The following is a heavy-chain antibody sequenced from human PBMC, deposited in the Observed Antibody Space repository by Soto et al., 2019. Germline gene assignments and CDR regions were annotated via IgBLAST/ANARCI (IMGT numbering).Heavy chain of an antibody. J-gene: IGHJ6*03. V-gene: IGHV3-30*18. Sequence: GGSLRLSCAASGFTFSSYGMHWVRQAPGKGLEWVAVISYDGSNKYYADSVKGRFTISRDNSKNTLYLQMNSLRAEDTAVYYCAKDHVGSSSRVHPFLSYYMDVWGKGTTVTVSS. D-gene: IGHD6-6*01. CDR1: GFTFSSYG. CDR2: ISYDGSNK. CDR3: AKDHVGSSSRVHPFLSYYMDV.